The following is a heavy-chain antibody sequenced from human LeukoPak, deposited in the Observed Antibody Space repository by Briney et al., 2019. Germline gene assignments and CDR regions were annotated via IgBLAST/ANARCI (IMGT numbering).Heavy chain of an antibody. J-gene: IGHJ4*02. CDR1: GGSISSTSYF. V-gene: IGHV4-39*07. CDR2: ISYSGDT. D-gene: IGHD3-9*01. CDR3: ASQSRLRYFDWRKQRYFDY. Sequence: SETLSLTRTVSGGSISSTSYFWGWIRQPPGKEMEWIGSISYSGDTYPRPSLKSRVTMSLDTSKNQFFLNLTSATAADTAVYYCASQSRLRYFDWRKQRYFDYWGQGTLVTVSS.